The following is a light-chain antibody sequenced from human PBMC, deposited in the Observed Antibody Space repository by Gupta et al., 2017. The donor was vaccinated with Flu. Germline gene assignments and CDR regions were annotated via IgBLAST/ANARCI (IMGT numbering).Light chain of an antibody. Sequence: DIVMTPSPDSLAVSLSERATINCKSSQSVLYSSNNKNYLAWYQQKPGQPPKLLIYWASTRESGVPDRFSGSGSGTDFTLTISSLQAEDVAVYYCQQYYSTPRTFGGGTKVEIK. V-gene: IGKV4-1*01. CDR1: QSVLYSSNNKNY. CDR3: QQYYSTPRT. J-gene: IGKJ4*01. CDR2: WAS.